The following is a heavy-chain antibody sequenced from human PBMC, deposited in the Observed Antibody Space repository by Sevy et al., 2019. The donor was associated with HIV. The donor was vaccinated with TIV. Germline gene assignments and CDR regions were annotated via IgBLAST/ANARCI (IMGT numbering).Heavy chain of an antibody. CDR2: SRNKANSYTT. V-gene: IGHV3-72*01. Sequence: GGSLRLSCAASGFTFSDHYMDWVRQAPGKGLEWIGRSRNKANSYTTEYAASVKGRFTISRDEPKNSLYLQMNSLKSEETAIYYCTRALIVVAGFFRYYHGMDVWGQGTTVTVSS. CDR3: TRALIVVAGFFRYYHGMDV. CDR1: GFTFSDHY. J-gene: IGHJ6*02. D-gene: IGHD6-19*01.